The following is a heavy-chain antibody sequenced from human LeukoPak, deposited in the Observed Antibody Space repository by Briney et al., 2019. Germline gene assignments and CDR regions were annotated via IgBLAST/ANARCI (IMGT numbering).Heavy chain of an antibody. J-gene: IGHJ4*02. Sequence: ASVKVSCTASGYTFTSSDINWVRQAAGQGLEWMGWINPNSGRKGYAQKFQGRVTMTANTSISTAYMELRNLRFDDTAVYYCARGRSGLAAAGTYDSWGQGTLITVSS. CDR3: ARGRSGLAAAGTYDS. CDR2: INPNSGRK. D-gene: IGHD6-13*01. V-gene: IGHV1-8*01. CDR1: GYTFTSSD.